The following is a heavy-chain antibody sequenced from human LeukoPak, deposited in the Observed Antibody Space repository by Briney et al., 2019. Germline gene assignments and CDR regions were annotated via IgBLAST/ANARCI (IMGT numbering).Heavy chain of an antibody. D-gene: IGHD6-19*01. V-gene: IGHV3-33*01. CDR3: ARSPHFSGRTFDY. CDR1: GFTFSSYG. Sequence: GRSLRLSCAASGFTFSSYGMHWVRQAPGKGLEWVAVIWYDGSNKYYADSVKDRFTISRDNSKNTLYLPMNSLRAEDTAVYYCARSPHFSGRTFDYWGQGTLVNVSS. CDR2: IWYDGSNK. J-gene: IGHJ4*02.